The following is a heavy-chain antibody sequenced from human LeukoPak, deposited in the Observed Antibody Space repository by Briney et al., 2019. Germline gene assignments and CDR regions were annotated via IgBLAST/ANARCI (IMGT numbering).Heavy chain of an antibody. CDR2: IYISGST. Sequence: SQTLSLTCTVSGGSISSGNYYWSWIRQPAGKGLEWIGRIYISGSTNYNPSLKSRVTISVDTSKNQFSLKLSSVTAADTAMYYCARVRSSGWGKGFDYWGQGTLVTVSS. D-gene: IGHD6-19*01. J-gene: IGHJ4*02. V-gene: IGHV4-61*02. CDR3: ARVRSSGWGKGFDY. CDR1: GGSISSGNYY.